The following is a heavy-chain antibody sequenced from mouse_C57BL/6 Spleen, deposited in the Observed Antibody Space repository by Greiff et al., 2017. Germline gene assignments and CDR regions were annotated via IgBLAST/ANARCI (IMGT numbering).Heavy chain of an antibody. Sequence: QVQLQQSGAELVKPGASVKVSCKASGYTFTSYWMHWVKQRPGQGLEWIGRIHPADGDTNYNQKFKGKATLTVDKSSSTAYMQLSSLTSEDSAVYYCARGDGTADWGQGTLVTVSA. J-gene: IGHJ3*01. D-gene: IGHD4-1*01. CDR2: IHPADGDT. CDR1: GYTFTSYW. CDR3: ARGDGTAD. V-gene: IGHV1-74*01.